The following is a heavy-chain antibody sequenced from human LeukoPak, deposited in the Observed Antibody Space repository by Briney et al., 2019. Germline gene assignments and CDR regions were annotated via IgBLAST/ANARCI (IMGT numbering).Heavy chain of an antibody. CDR3: AREGDGYYGSGSQNWFDP. CDR2: INPNSGGT. V-gene: IGHV1-2*02. Sequence: GASVKVSCKASGYTFTGYYMHWVRQAPGQGLEWMGWINPNSGGTNYAQKFQGRVTMTRDTSISTAYMELSRLRSDDTAVYYCAREGDGYYGSGSQNWFDPWGQGTLVTVSS. D-gene: IGHD3-10*01. CDR1: GYTFTGYY. J-gene: IGHJ5*02.